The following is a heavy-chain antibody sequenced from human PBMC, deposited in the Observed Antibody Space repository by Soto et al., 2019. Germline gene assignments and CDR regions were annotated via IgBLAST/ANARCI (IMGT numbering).Heavy chain of an antibody. CDR1: GGTFSCYA. CDR2: IIPIFGTA. V-gene: IGHV1-69*13. CDR3: AREANYYDSSGYHNWFDP. J-gene: IGHJ5*02. Sequence: SVKVSCKASGGTFSCYAISWVRQAPGQGLEWMGGIIPIFGTANYAQKFQGRVTITADEFTSTAYMELSSLRSEDTAVYYCAREANYYDSSGYHNWFDPWGQGTPGHRLL. D-gene: IGHD3-22*01.